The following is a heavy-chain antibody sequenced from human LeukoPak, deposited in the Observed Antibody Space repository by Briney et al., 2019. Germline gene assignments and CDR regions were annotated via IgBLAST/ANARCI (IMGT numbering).Heavy chain of an antibody. CDR2: IRYDGSNK. J-gene: IGHJ4*02. D-gene: IGHD3-10*01. CDR1: GFTFSSYG. V-gene: IGHV3-30*02. Sequence: PGGSLRLSCAVSGFTFSSYGMHWVRQAPGKGLEWVAFIRYDGSNKYYADSVKGRFTISRDNSKNTLYLQMNSLRAEDTAVYYCAKGLDSGRTWFDYWGQGTLGTVSS. CDR3: AKGLDSGRTWFDY.